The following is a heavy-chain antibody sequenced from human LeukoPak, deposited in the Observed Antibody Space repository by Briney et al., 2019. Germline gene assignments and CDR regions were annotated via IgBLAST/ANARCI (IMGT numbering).Heavy chain of an antibody. D-gene: IGHD1-14*01. J-gene: IGHJ2*01. CDR3: ARDPRGEPYWYFDL. CDR1: GGSISSSSYY. CDR2: IYYSGSI. Sequence: SAETLSLTCTVSGGSISSSSYYWGWIRQPPGKGPEWIGSIYYSGSIYYNPSLKSRVTISVDTSKNQFSLKLSSVTAADTAVYYCARDPRGEPYWYFDLWGRGTLVTVSS. V-gene: IGHV4-39*07.